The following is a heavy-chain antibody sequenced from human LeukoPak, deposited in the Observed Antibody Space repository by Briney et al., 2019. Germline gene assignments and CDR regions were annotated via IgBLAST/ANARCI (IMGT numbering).Heavy chain of an antibody. Sequence: SETLSLTCTVSGDSISSYYWSWIRPPPGKGLEWIGYVYYSGNTNYNPSLKSRITISLDTSKNQFSLKLSSVTAADTAVYYCARVSGSYSSEYYFDYWGQGTLVTVSS. CDR3: ARVSGSYSSEYYFDY. CDR1: GDSISSYY. V-gene: IGHV4-59*13. D-gene: IGHD1-26*01. CDR2: VYYSGNT. J-gene: IGHJ4*02.